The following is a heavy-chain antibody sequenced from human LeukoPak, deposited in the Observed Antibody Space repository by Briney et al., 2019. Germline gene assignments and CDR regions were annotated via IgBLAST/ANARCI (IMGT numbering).Heavy chain of an antibody. CDR2: INPSGGST. V-gene: IGHV1-46*03. D-gene: IGHD3-10*01. CDR1: GYTFTSYY. CDR3: ARDFGEFDAFDI. Sequence: GASVKVSCKASGYTFTSYYMHWVRQAPGQGLEWMGIINPSGGSTSYAQKFQGRVTMTRDTYTSTVYMELSSLRSEDTAVYYCARDFGEFDAFDIWGQGTMVTVSS. J-gene: IGHJ3*02.